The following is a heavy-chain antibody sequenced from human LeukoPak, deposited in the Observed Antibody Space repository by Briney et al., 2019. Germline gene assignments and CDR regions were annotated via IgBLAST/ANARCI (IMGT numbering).Heavy chain of an antibody. CDR2: INTAGSST. D-gene: IGHD1-14*01. J-gene: IGHJ4*02. CDR1: GFTFSTYW. Sequence: GGSLRLSCAASGFTFSTYWMHWVRQAPGKGLVWVSRINTAGSSTYYADSVKGRFTISRDNSKNTLYLQMNSLRAEDTALYYCAKPAKTDYADYWGQGTLVTVSS. CDR3: AKPAKTDYADY. V-gene: IGHV3-74*01.